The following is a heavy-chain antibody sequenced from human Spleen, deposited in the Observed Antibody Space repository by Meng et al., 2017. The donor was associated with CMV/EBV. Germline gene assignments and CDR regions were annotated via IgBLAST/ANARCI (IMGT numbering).Heavy chain of an antibody. CDR3: ARGGYDFWSGTPLWY. V-gene: IGHV4-34*01. J-gene: IGHJ4*02. CDR2: VNQSGST. Sequence: SETLSLTCAVYGGSFSYYWSWIRQSPGKGLEWIGEVNQSGSTKYNPSLKSRVTISVDTPKNQFSLKLSSVTAADTAVYYCARGGYDFWSGTPLWYWGQGTLVTVSS. D-gene: IGHD3-3*01. CDR1: GGSFSYY.